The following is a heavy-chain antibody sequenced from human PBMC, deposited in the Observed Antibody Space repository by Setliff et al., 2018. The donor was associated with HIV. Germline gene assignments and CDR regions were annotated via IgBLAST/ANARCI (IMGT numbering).Heavy chain of an antibody. J-gene: IGHJ6*02. CDR2: IYYSGST. V-gene: IGHV4-61*01. Sequence: LSLTCTVSGGSISSGSHYWSWIRQPQGKGLEWIGYIYYSGSTNYDPSLKSRVTISVDTPKNQFSLKLSSVTAADTAVYYCARDGDYNYYGMDVWGQGTTVTV. CDR1: GGSISSGSHY. CDR3: ARDGDYNYYGMDV. D-gene: IGHD4-17*01.